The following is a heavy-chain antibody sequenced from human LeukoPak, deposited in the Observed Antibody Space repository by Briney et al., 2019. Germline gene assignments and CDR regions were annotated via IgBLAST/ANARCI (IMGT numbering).Heavy chain of an antibody. Sequence: ASVKVSCKASGYTFTGYYMHWVRQAPGQGLEWMGWINPNSGCTNYAQKFQGRVTMTRDTSISTAYMELSRLRSDDTAVYYCAREPGSSSWFNFDYWGQGTLVTVSS. CDR2: INPNSGCT. J-gene: IGHJ4*02. CDR1: GYTFTGYY. CDR3: AREPGSSSWFNFDY. D-gene: IGHD6-13*01. V-gene: IGHV1-2*02.